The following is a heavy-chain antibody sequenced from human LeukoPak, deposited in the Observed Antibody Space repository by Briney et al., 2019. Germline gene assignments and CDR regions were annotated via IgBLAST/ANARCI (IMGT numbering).Heavy chain of an antibody. CDR1: GFTFSSYG. Sequence: PGGSLRLSCAASGFTFSSYGMSWVRQAPGKGLEWVSAISGSGGSTYYADSVKGRFTISRDNSKNTLYLQMNSLRAEDTAVYYCAKGRDYGSGSSYFDYWGQGTLVTVSS. CDR2: ISGSGGST. D-gene: IGHD3-10*01. J-gene: IGHJ4*02. CDR3: AKGRDYGSGSSYFDY. V-gene: IGHV3-23*01.